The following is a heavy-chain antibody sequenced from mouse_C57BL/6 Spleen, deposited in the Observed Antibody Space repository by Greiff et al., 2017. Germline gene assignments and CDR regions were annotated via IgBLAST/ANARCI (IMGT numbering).Heavy chain of an antibody. D-gene: IGHD2-4*01. CDR1: GYTFTDYY. V-gene: IGHV1-26*01. CDR3: ARSDDYSYAMDY. Sequence: EVQLQQSGPELVKPGASVKISCKASGYTFTDYYMNWVKQSHGKSLEWIGDINPNNGGTSYNQKFKGKATLTVDKSSSTAYMELRSLTSEDSAVYYCARSDDYSYAMDYWGQGTSVTVSS. CDR2: INPNNGGT. J-gene: IGHJ4*01.